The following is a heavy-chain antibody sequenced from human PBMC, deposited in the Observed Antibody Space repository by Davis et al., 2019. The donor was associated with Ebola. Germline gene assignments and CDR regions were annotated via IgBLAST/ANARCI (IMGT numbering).Heavy chain of an antibody. CDR2: IRSKANRYAQ. Sequence: GESLKISCAASGFTFSGSAMHWVRQASGKGLEWVGRIRSKANRYAQAYAASVKGRFTISRDDSKNTASLQMTSLKTEDTAVYYCTSAYGDYDYWGQGTLVTVSS. D-gene: IGHD4-17*01. CDR3: TSAYGDYDY. CDR1: GFTFSGSA. V-gene: IGHV3-73*01. J-gene: IGHJ4*02.